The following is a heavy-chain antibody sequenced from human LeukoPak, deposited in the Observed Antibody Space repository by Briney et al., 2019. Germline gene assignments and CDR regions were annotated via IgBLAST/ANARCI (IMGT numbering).Heavy chain of an antibody. Sequence: SETLSLTCTVSGGSISSYYWSWIRQPPGKGLEWIGYIYYSGSTYYNPSLKSRVTISVDTSKNQFSLKLSSVTAADTAVYYCARGLRAGWFDPWGQGTLVTVSS. CDR2: IYYSGST. D-gene: IGHD2-15*01. CDR3: ARGLRAGWFDP. J-gene: IGHJ5*02. V-gene: IGHV4-59*12. CDR1: GGSISSYY.